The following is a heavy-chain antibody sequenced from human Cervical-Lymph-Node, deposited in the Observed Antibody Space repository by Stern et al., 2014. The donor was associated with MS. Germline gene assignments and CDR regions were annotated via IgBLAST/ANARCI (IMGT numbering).Heavy chain of an antibody. CDR2: IWDDGSIK. V-gene: IGHV3-33*01. CDR1: GFTFSSYG. J-gene: IGHJ6*02. Sequence: VHLVESGGGVVQPGRSLRLSCAASGFTFSSYGMHWVRQAPGKGLEWGTVIWDDGSIKQYADSVMGRFTISKDNDRSTLHLQMNSLRAEDTAVYYCARGGLWGAYAPMDVWGQGTTVTVSS. CDR3: ARGGLWGAYAPMDV. D-gene: IGHD3-16*01.